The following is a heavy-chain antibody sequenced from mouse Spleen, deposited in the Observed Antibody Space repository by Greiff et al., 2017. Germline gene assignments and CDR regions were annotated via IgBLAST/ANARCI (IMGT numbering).Heavy chain of an antibody. J-gene: IGHJ4*01. Sequence: EVKLQESGEGLVKPGGSLKLSCAASGFTFSSYAMSWVRQTPEKRLEWVAYISSGGDYIYYADTVKGRFTISRDNARNTLYLQMSSLKSEDTAMYYCTREGIYDYLYAMDYWGQGTSVTVSS. CDR3: TREGIYDYLYAMDY. D-gene: IGHD2-4*01. CDR1: GFTFSSYA. V-gene: IGHV5-9-1*02. CDR2: ISSGGDYI.